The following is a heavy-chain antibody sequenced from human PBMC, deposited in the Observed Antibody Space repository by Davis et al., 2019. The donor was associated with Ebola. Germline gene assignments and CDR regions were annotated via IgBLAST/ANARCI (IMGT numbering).Heavy chain of an antibody. CDR1: GGSISSSSYY. Sequence: SETLSLTCTVSGGSISSSSYYWSWIRQPPGKGLEWIGEINHSGSTNYNPSLKRRVTISVDTSKNQFSLKLSSVTAADTAVYYCARGRVFGVLVPAAFFHYGMDVWGQGTTVTVSS. D-gene: IGHD2-2*01. CDR3: ARGRVFGVLVPAAFFHYGMDV. CDR2: INHSGST. V-gene: IGHV4-39*07. J-gene: IGHJ6*02.